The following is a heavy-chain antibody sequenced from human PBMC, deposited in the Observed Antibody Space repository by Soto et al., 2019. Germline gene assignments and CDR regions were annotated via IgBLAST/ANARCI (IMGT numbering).Heavy chain of an antibody. Sequence: QLQLQESGPGLVKPSETLSLTCTVSGGSIRSSSYYWGWIRQPPGKGLEWIGSIYYSGSTYYNPSLKSRVTISVDTSKNQFSLKLSSVTAADTAVYYCARRMDWYFDLWGRGTLVTVSS. J-gene: IGHJ2*01. D-gene: IGHD2-8*01. V-gene: IGHV4-39*01. CDR3: ARRMDWYFDL. CDR1: GGSIRSSSYY. CDR2: IYYSGST.